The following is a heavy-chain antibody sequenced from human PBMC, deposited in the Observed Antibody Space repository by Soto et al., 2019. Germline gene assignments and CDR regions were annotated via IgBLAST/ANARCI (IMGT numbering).Heavy chain of an antibody. V-gene: IGHV3-23*01. CDR1: GFIFENFG. D-gene: IGHD1-26*01. CDR3: AKNQGVELVPLATVDWFDP. Sequence: PGGSLRLSCAASGFIFENFGMSWVRQAPGKGLEWTSSISGSGFKEYYADSVKGRFTISRDNSKSTVYLELNNLSAEDTAVYHCAKNQGVELVPLATVDWFDPWGQGSVVTVSS. CDR2: ISGSGFKE. J-gene: IGHJ5*02.